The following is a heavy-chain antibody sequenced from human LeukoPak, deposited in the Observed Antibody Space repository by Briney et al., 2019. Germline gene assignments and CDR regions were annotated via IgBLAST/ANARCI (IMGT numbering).Heavy chain of an antibody. V-gene: IGHV1-46*01. CDR1: GYTITNNY. J-gene: IGHJ5*02. Sequence: ASVKVSCKASGYTITNNYMHWVRQAPGQGLEWMGVINPSGTGTSYAQKFQGRITMSRDTSTSTVYMELSSLRSDDTAFYYCATDHSMANTAWWFDPWGQGTLVTVSS. CDR2: INPSGTGT. CDR3: ATDHSMANTAWWFDP. D-gene: IGHD5-24*01.